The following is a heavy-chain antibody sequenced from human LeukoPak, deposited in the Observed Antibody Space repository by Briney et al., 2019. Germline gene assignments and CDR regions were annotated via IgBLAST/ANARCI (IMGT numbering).Heavy chain of an antibody. CDR3: AKDSWGSSSWYFDY. CDR1: GFTFSSYG. V-gene: IGHV3-30*18. J-gene: IGHJ4*02. CDR2: ISYDGSNK. D-gene: IGHD6-13*01. Sequence: GGSLRLPCAASGFTFSSYGMHWVRQAPGKGLEWMAVISYDGSNKYYADSVKGRFTISRDNSKNTLYLQMNSLRAEDTAVYYCAKDSWGSSSWYFDYWGQGTLVTVSS.